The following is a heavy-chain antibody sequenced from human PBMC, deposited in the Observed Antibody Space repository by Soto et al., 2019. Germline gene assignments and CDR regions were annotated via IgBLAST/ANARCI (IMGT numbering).Heavy chain of an antibody. CDR3: ARGYAFDI. V-gene: IGHV4-4*02. CDR2: IHHSGST. J-gene: IGHJ3*02. CDR1: GASITTDNW. Sequence: QGQLQESGPGLVKPSGTLSLTCAVSGASITTDNWWSWVRQPPGKGLEWIGEIHHSGSTNYNTSLRSRVTTPVDKSTNQFSLNLISVTAADTAMYYCARGYAFDIWGQGTMVTVSS.